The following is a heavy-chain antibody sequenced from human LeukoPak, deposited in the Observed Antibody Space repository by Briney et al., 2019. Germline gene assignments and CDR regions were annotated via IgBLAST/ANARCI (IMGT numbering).Heavy chain of an antibody. J-gene: IGHJ4*02. D-gene: IGHD6-13*01. Sequence: PWGSLRLSRAASGFTFSSYGMHWVRQAPGKGLEWVAVIWYDGSNKCYADPVKGRFTISRDNSKNTLYLQMNSLRAEDTAVYYCAKWGAAAGRYFDYWGQGTLVTVSS. CDR1: GFTFSSYG. CDR3: AKWGAAAGRYFDY. V-gene: IGHV3-33*06. CDR2: IWYDGSNK.